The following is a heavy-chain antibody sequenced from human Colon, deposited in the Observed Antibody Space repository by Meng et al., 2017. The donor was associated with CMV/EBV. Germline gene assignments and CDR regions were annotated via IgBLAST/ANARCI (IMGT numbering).Heavy chain of an antibody. Sequence: GGSLRLSCAASGFTFSNSDMNWVRQAPGKGLEWVSSISTMNTYIFYADSLKGRFTISRDNAKNSLYLQMNSLRAEDTAVYYCARGPTRNMDYWGQGTLVTVSS. J-gene: IGHJ4*02. V-gene: IGHV3-21*01. CDR1: GFTFSNSD. CDR2: ISTMNTYI. CDR3: ARGPTRNMDY.